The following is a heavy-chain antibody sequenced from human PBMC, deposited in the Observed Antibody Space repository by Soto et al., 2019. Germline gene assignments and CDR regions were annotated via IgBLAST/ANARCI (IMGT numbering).Heavy chain of an antibody. CDR2: IIPIFDSP. D-gene: IGHD6-13*01. CDR1: GGTFDSYA. V-gene: IGHV1-69*01. CDR3: ARDGLRAAAGRAFDS. J-gene: IGHJ4*02. Sequence: QVHLVQSGAEVKKPGSSVKLSCTASGGTFDSYAISWVRQAPGQGLEWMGDIIPIFDSPNYAQNFQGRLTIRADEPTRKASLKLSSLRSAATAIYYCARDGLRAAAGRAFDSWGQGTLVTVSS.